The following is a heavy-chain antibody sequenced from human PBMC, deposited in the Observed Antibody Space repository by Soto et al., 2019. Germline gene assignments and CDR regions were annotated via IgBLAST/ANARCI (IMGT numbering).Heavy chain of an antibody. CDR2: IIPILGIA. D-gene: IGHD6-13*01. CDR3: ASSYSSSWYGDWYFDL. J-gene: IGHJ2*01. V-gene: IGHV1-69*02. Sequence: QVQLVQSGAEVKKPGSSVKVSCKASGGTFSSYTISWVRQAPGQGLEWMGRIIPILGIANYAHKFQGRVTITADKSTSTAYMELSSLRSEDTAVYYCASSYSSSWYGDWYFDLWGRGTLVTVSS. CDR1: GGTFSSYT.